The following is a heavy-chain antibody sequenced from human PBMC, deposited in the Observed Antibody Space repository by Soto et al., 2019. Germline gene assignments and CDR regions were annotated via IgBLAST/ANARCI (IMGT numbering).Heavy chain of an antibody. V-gene: IGHV3-23*01. CDR2: ISGSGGST. CDR1: GFTFSSYA. D-gene: IGHD3-22*01. J-gene: IGHJ4*02. CDR3: AKDAGSIVVVITAVDY. Sequence: EVQLLESGGGLVQPGGSLRLSCAASGFTFSSYAMSWVRQAPGKGLEWVSAISGSGGSTYYADSVKGRFTISRDNSKNTLYLQMNSLRAEDTAVYYCAKDAGSIVVVITAVDYWGQGTLVTVSS.